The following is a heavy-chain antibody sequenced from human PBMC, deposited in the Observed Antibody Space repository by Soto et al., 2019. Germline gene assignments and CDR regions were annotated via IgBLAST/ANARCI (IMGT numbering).Heavy chain of an antibody. CDR3: TTDGLITFGGVLVPNWFDS. CDR1: GFTFSNAW. D-gene: IGHD3-16*02. Sequence: GGSLRLSCAATGFTFSNAWMSWVRQAPGKGLEWVGHIKSKTDGGATDYAAPVKGRFTISRDESENTVYLQMNSLKTEDTAVHYCTTDGLITFGGVLVPNWFDSWGQGTLVTVSS. J-gene: IGHJ5*01. V-gene: IGHV3-15*01. CDR2: IKSKTDGGAT.